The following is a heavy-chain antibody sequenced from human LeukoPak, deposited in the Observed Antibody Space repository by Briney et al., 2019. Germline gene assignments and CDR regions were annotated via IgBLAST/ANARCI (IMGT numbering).Heavy chain of an antibody. CDR1: GGSFSGYY. CDR2: INHSVRT. J-gene: IGHJ6*02. V-gene: IGHV4-34*01. CDR3: ARGQMASGSYYYYYYGMDV. D-gene: IGHD3-10*01. Sequence: SETLSLTCAVYGGSFSGYYLSWIRQPPGKGLEWLGEINHSVRTIYNPSVKNRITISVDTSKNQFSLKQSSVTAADTAVYYCARGQMASGSYYYYYYGMDVWGQGTTVTVSS.